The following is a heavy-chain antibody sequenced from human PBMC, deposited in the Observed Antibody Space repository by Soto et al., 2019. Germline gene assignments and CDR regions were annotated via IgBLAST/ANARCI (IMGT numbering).Heavy chain of an antibody. CDR2: IRSSGSPI. CDR3: AKDREWLPHGGFDY. V-gene: IGHV3-48*01. CDR1: GFAFSNYS. Sequence: GGSLRLSCAASGFAFSNYSMNWVRQAPGKGLEWVSYIRSSGSPIYYADSAKGRFTISRDNAKKSLYLQMNSLRAEDTAVYYCAKDREWLPHGGFDYWGQGTLVTVSS. J-gene: IGHJ4*02. D-gene: IGHD6-19*01.